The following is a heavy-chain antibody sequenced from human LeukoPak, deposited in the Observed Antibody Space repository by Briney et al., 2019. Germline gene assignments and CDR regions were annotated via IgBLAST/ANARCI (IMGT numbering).Heavy chain of an antibody. CDR2: IYYSGST. J-gene: IGHJ3*02. V-gene: IGHV4-39*07. Sequence: SETLSLTCTVSGGSISSSSYYWGWIRQPPGKGLEWIGSIYYSGSTYYNPSLKSRVTISVDTSKNQFSLKLSSVTAADTAVYYCARDDSGYDYPLIGAFDIWGQGTMVTVSS. D-gene: IGHD5-12*01. CDR3: ARDDSGYDYPLIGAFDI. CDR1: GGSISSSSYY.